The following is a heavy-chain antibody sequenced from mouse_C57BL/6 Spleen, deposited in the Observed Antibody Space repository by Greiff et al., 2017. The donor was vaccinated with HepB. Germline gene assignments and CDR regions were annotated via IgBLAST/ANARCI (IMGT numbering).Heavy chain of an antibody. V-gene: IGHV1-80*01. CDR3: ARSIYYGNPFDY. Sequence: QVQLKESGAELVKPGASVKISCKASGYAFSSYWMNWVKQRPGKGLEWIGQIYPGDGDTNYNGKFKGKATLTADKSSSTAYMQLSSLTSEDSAVYFCARSIYYGNPFDYWGQGTTLTVSS. CDR1: GYAFSSYW. J-gene: IGHJ2*01. CDR2: IYPGDGDT. D-gene: IGHD2-1*01.